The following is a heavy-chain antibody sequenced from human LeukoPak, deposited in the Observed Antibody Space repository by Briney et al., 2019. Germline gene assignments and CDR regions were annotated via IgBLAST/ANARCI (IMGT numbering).Heavy chain of an antibody. Sequence: GGSLTLSCAASGFTVSISYMNWVRQAPGKGLEWVSVICRGGATYYADSVKGRFTISRDNSKNAVYLQMTSMRAEDTAVYYWALPGGDADLSYYRDVWGKGSTVTVSS. D-gene: IGHD2-2*01. CDR2: ICRGGAT. J-gene: IGHJ6*03. CDR1: GFTVSISY. V-gene: IGHV3-53*01. CDR3: ALPGGDADLSYYRDV.